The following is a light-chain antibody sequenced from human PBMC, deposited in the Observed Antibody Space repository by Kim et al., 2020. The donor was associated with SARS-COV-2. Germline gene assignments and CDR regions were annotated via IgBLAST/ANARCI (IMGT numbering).Light chain of an antibody. J-gene: IGLJ3*02. Sequence: ASVKHTCTLSSGHSNYAIAWHQQQPEKGPRYLMKLNSDGSHSKGDGIPDRFSGSSSGAERYLTISSLQSEDEADYYCQTWGTGILVFGGGTKVTVL. CDR1: SGHSNYA. CDR3: QTWGTGILV. V-gene: IGLV4-69*01. CDR2: LNSDGSH.